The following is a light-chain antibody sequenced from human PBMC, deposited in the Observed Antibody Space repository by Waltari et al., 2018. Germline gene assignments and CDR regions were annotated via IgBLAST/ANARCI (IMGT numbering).Light chain of an antibody. CDR1: HDITKY. Sequence: DIQMTQSPSSLSASVGDRFTITCQVSHDITKYLNVYQQKPGTDPNFLISAASNLETAVPSRFSGSGSGTDFTFTISSLKPEDIATYYCQQYENLPLTFGGGTKVKIK. V-gene: IGKV1-33*01. J-gene: IGKJ4*01. CDR2: AAS. CDR3: QQYENLPLT.